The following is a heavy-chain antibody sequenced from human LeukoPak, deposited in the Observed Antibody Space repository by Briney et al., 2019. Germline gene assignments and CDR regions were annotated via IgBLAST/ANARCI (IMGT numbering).Heavy chain of an antibody. Sequence: PGGSLRLSCAASGFTFDDYTMHWVRQAPGKGLEWVSLISWDGGSTYYADSVKGRFTISRDNDKNSLFLQMSSLRADDTAIYYCARAGELRYMDVWGKGTAVTVSS. CDR2: ISWDGGST. D-gene: IGHD3-16*01. CDR3: ARAGELRYMDV. J-gene: IGHJ6*03. CDR1: GFTFDDYT. V-gene: IGHV3-43*01.